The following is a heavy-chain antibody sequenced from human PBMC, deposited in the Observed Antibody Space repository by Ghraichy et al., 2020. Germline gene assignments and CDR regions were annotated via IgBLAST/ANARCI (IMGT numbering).Heavy chain of an antibody. CDR2: INHSGST. J-gene: IGHJ3*02. CDR1: GGSFSGYY. V-gene: IGHV4-34*01. CDR3: AREAVAGNPFDI. D-gene: IGHD6-19*01. Sequence: SQTLSLTCAVYGGSFSGYYWSWIRQPPGKGLEWIGEINHSGSTNYNPSLKSRVTISVDTSKNQFSLKLSSVTAADTAVYYCAREAVAGNPFDIWGQGTMVTVSS.